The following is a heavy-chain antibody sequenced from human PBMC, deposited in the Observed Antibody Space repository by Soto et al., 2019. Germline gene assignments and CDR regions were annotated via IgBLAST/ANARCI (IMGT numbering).Heavy chain of an antibody. CDR1: GFTFSNAW. CDR3: TTGSSSWYDYFDY. D-gene: IGHD6-13*01. CDR2: IKSKTDGGTT. V-gene: IGHV3-15*01. J-gene: IGHJ4*02. Sequence: GGSLRLSCAASGFTFSNAWMSWVRQAPGKGLEWVGRIKSKTDGGTTDYAAPVKGRFTISRDDSKNTLYLQMNSLKTEDTAVYYCTTGSSSWYDYFDYWGQGTLVTVSS.